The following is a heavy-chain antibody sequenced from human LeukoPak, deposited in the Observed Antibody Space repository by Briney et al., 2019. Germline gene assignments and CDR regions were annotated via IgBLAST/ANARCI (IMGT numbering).Heavy chain of an antibody. CDR1: GGSISSYY. V-gene: IGHV4-59*12. Sequence: PSETLSLTCNVSGGSISSYYWSWIRQSPGKGLEWIGFIYYTGSTNHNPSLKSRVTISVDTSKNQISLKLSSVTAADTAVYCCARDLIVPVGLTGSGSYSTDYWGQGTLVTVSS. D-gene: IGHD3-10*01. J-gene: IGHJ4*02. CDR2: IYYTGST. CDR3: ARDLIVPVGLTGSGSYSTDY.